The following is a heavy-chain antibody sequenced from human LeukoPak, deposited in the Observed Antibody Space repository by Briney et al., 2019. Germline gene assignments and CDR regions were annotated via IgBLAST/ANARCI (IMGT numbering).Heavy chain of an antibody. J-gene: IGHJ5*02. Sequence: PSETLSLTCTVSGGSISSYYRSWIRQPPGKGREWIGYIYYSGSTNYNPSLKSRVTISVDTSKNQFSLKLSSVTAADTAVYYCARSGYSYGRRWFDPWGQGTLVTVSS. CDR1: GGSISSYY. CDR3: ARSGYSYGRRWFDP. D-gene: IGHD5-18*01. CDR2: IYYSGST. V-gene: IGHV4-59*08.